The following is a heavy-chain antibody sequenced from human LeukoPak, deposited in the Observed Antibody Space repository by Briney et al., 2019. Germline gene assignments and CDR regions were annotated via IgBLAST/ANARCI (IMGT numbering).Heavy chain of an antibody. Sequence: GGTLRLSCAASGFTFSSYGMSWVRQAPGKGLEWVSAISGSGGSTYYADSVKGRFTISRDNSKNTLYLQMNSLRAEDTALYYCARDSYSGSYSYFDYWGQGTLVTVSS. J-gene: IGHJ4*02. V-gene: IGHV3-23*01. CDR1: GFTFSSYG. CDR2: ISGSGGST. D-gene: IGHD1-26*01. CDR3: ARDSYSGSYSYFDY.